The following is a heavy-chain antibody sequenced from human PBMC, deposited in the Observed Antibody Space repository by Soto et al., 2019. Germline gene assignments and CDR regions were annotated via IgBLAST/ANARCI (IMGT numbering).Heavy chain of an antibody. CDR2: IDHTGST. V-gene: IGHV4-34*01. J-gene: IGHJ5*02. Sequence: QVQLQQWGAGLLKPSETLSLTCAVYGGSFSGYYWSWIRQPPGKGLEWIGEIDHTGSTTYNPSLKXRXTXXVDTSKNHLSLQLGSVTAADTAVYYCARFPRWFDPWGQGTLVTVSS. CDR3: ARFPRWFDP. CDR1: GGSFSGYY.